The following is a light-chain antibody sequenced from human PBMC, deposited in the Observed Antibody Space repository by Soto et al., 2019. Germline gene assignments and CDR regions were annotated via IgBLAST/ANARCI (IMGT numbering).Light chain of an antibody. V-gene: IGKV3-20*01. Sequence: EFVLTQSPDTLSLSPGERASLSCRASQSVSSSYLAWYQQGPGQAPRLLIYDSTSRAACIPDRFSGGRSGTDFTLTISRLEPEDFEVYYCQHYGCSPPSYTFGHGTKLEIK. CDR2: DST. CDR3: QHYGCSPPSYT. CDR1: QSVSSSY. J-gene: IGKJ2*01.